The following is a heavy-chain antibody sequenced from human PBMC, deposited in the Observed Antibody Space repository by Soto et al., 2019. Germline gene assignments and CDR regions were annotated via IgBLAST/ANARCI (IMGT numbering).Heavy chain of an antibody. Sequence: QVQLVQSGAEVKKPGSSVKVSCKASGGTFSPYTINWVRQAPGQGLEWIGRIIPFLGATNYAQKFQARVTITADKSTTTAYMELSGLRFEDTAVYYCARDWESTVSTWSFGAFWGRGTLVTVSS. D-gene: IGHD3-10*01. CDR3: ARDWESTVSTWSFGAF. V-gene: IGHV1-69*08. CDR1: GGTFSPYT. J-gene: IGHJ4*02. CDR2: IIPFLGAT.